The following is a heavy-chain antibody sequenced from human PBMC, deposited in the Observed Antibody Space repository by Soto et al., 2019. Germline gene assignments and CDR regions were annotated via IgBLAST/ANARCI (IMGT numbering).Heavy chain of an antibody. Sequence: SEPLSLTCTVSHYSISSGYYWGWIRQSPGEGLEWIVSMYHSGTTYYNPSLKSRVTISMDTSKNQFSLKLTSVTSADTAVYFCARVAFGPIDYWGQGTLVTVSS. CDR1: HYSISSGYY. J-gene: IGHJ4*02. V-gene: IGHV4-38-2*02. CDR3: ARVAFGPIDY. D-gene: IGHD3-16*01. CDR2: MYHSGTT.